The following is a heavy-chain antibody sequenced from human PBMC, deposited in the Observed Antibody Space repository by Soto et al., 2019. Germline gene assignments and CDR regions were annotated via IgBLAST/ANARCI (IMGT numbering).Heavy chain of an antibody. D-gene: IGHD5-12*01. CDR3: AREGSYSAYNFTHGIQLWSFDF. V-gene: IGHV4-4*07. CDR2: IFSSGST. J-gene: IGHJ4*02. CDR1: GGSINTFY. Sequence: PSETLSLTCTVSGGSINTFYWSWVRQPAGKGLEWIGRIFSSGSTSFNPSLESRVAMSVDTSKNHFSLNLSSVTAAAMAVYYCAREGSYSAYNFTHGIQLWSFDFWGQGALVTV.